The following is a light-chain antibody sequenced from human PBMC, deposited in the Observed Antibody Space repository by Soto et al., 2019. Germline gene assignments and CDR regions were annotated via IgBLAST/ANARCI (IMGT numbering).Light chain of an antibody. CDR2: KVS. J-gene: IGKJ5*01. V-gene: IGKV2-30*02. CDR1: QSLVHSDGIAY. Sequence: VLMTQSPHSLPVTLGQPASISCRSNQSLVHSDGIAYFSWFQQRPGRSPRRLIYKVSNRDSGVPARFSGSGSGTDFALKISRVEAEDVGVYYCMQGTHWPITFGQGTLLEI. CDR3: MQGTHWPIT.